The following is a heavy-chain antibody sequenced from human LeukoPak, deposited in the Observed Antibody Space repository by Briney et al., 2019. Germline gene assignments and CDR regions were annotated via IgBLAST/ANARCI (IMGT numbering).Heavy chain of an antibody. D-gene: IGHD2-21*01. V-gene: IGHV4-38-2*02. CDR1: GYSISSGYY. Sequence: PSETLSLTCTVSGYSISSGYYWSWIRQPPGKGLEWIGYIYHSGSTYYNPSLKSRVTISVDRSKNQFSLKLSSVTAADTAVYYCASSPILAYCGGDCYSGYFDYWGQGTLVTVSS. CDR3: ASSPILAYCGGDCYSGYFDY. CDR2: IYHSGST. J-gene: IGHJ4*02.